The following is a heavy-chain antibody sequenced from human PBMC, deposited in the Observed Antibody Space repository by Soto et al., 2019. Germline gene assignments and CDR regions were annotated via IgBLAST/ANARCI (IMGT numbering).Heavy chain of an antibody. CDR1: GGSISSGSYS. V-gene: IGHV4-30-2*01. CDR3: ARINYSDTRRYYLYFDH. CDR2: ISYIGST. D-gene: IGHD3-22*01. Sequence: NPSETLSLTCAVPGGSISSGSYSWSWIRQAPGKGLEWIGYISYIGSTYYNPSLKSRVTISADRYRNQFSLKLSFVTAADTAVYYCARINYSDTRRYYLYFDHWGQGTPVTVSS. J-gene: IGHJ4*02.